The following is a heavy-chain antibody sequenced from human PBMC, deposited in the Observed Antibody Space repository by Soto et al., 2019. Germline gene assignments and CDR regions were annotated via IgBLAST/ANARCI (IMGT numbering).Heavy chain of an antibody. CDR3: SIEYDQGVYGAYAGFDY. CDR1: GYTFTSYG. J-gene: IGHJ4*02. Sequence: EASVKVSCKASGYTFTSYGISWARQAPGQGLEWMGWISAYNGNTNYAQKLQGRVTMTTDTSTSTAYMELRSLRSDDTAVYFCSIEYDQGVYGAYAGFDYWGKGTLDTVSS. D-gene: IGHD4-17*01. V-gene: IGHV1-18*01. CDR2: ISAYNGNT.